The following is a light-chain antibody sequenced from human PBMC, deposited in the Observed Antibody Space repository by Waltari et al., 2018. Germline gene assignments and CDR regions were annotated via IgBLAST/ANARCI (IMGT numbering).Light chain of an antibody. V-gene: IGLV2-8*01. CDR2: EVN. Sequence: QSVLTQPPSASGSLGQSVTISCTGARSNGGVYNFVSWYQQHPGKAPKLILYEVNKRPSGVPDRFSGSKSGNTASLTVSGLLAEDEADYYCTSYAGKNILVFGGGTNLTVL. CDR3: TSYAGKNILV. J-gene: IGLJ3*02. CDR1: RSNGGVYNF.